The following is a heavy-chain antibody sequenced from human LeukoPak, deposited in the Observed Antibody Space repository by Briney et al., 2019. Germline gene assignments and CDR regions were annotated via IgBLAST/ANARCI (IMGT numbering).Heavy chain of an antibody. CDR3: AKDLTGVLVSATVFDY. V-gene: IGHV3-30*18. D-gene: IGHD1-14*01. CDR1: GFSFSSYG. J-gene: IGHJ4*02. Sequence: GKSLRLSCEASGFSFSSYGMHWVRRAPCKGLEWMAVISYDGSNKLYVDSLKGRFTISRDNSKNTVYLQMNSLTTEDTAIYYCAKDLTGVLVSATVFDYWGQETLVTVSS. CDR2: ISYDGSNK.